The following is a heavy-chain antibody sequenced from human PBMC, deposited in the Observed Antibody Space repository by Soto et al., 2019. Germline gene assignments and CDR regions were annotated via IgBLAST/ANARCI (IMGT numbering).Heavy chain of an antibody. CDR3: ARGGRCHSTSCFDYYYYRMYV. Sequence: QVQLQESGPGLVKPSETLSLTCTVSGGSISSYYWSWIRQPPGKGLEWIGYIYYSGSTNYNPSLKTRVTISVDTSNNQFSLTLSSLTAADTAVYHCARGGRCHSTSCFDYYYYRMYVWGQGPTVTVSS. D-gene: IGHD2-2*01. CDR1: GGSISSYY. J-gene: IGHJ6*02. V-gene: IGHV4-59*01. CDR2: IYYSGST.